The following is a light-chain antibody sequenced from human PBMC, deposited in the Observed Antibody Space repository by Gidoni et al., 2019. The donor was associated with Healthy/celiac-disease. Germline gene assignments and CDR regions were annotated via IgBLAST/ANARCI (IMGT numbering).Light chain of an antibody. V-gene: IGLV2-14*01. J-gene: IGLJ1*01. CDR2: EVS. CDR3: SSYTSSSTLGV. Sequence: QSDLTQPASVSGSPGQPITISCTGTSSDVAGYNYVSWYQQHPGKAPKLMIYEVSNRPSGVSNRFSGSKSGNTASQTISGLQAEDEADYYCSSYTSSSTLGVFGTGTKVTVL. CDR1: SSDVAGYNY.